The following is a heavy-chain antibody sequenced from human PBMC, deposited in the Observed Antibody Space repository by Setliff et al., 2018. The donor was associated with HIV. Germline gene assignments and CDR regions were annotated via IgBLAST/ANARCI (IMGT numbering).Heavy chain of an antibody. J-gene: IGHJ4*02. D-gene: IGHD3-10*01. CDR1: AVSIGGYS. CDR2: IYSTDTT. V-gene: IGHV4-4*09. CDR3: AGHFYYSGSGIWAGLDS. Sequence: SETLSLTCTVSAVSIGGYSWSWIRQSPGKGLEWIGSIYSTDTTNHNPSLESRVTISVDKSKNQFSLKLTSVTAADTAVYYCAGHFYYSGSGIWAGLDSWGQGTLVTVSS.